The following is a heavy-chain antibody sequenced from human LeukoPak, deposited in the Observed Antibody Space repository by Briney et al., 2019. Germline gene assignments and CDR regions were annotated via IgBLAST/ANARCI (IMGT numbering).Heavy chain of an antibody. CDR3: ARGLVRGMISSLRRTPPHDY. J-gene: IGHJ4*02. V-gene: IGHV1-46*01. D-gene: IGHD3-10*01. CDR1: GYSLTNYY. CDR2: ISPYGGST. Sequence: ASVKVSCKASGYSLTNYYMHWVRQAPGQGLEWVGLISPYGGSTNYAQRFQGRVDITRGTSTSTINMELSGLRSEDTATYYCARGLVRGMISSLRRTPPHDYWGQGTLVVVSS.